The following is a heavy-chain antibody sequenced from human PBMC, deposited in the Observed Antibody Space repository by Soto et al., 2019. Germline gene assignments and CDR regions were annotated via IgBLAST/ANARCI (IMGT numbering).Heavy chain of an antibody. J-gene: IGHJ4*02. CDR3: ARDGCGGDCYLALDY. D-gene: IGHD2-21*02. CDR1: GFTFSSYA. V-gene: IGHV3-30-3*01. CDR2: ISYDGSNK. Sequence: GGSLRLSCAASGFTFSSYAMHWVRQAPGKGLEWVAVISYDGSNKYYADSVKGRFTISRDNSKNTLYLQMNSLRAEDTAVYYCARDGCGGDCYLALDYWGQGTLVTVSS.